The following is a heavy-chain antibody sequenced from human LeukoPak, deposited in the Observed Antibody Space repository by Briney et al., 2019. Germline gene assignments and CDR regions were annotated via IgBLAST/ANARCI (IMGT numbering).Heavy chain of an antibody. CDR3: ARDRATTPYAFDI. V-gene: IGHV3-33*01. CDR1: GFTFSSYG. D-gene: IGHD1-26*01. CDR2: IWYDGSNK. J-gene: IGHJ3*02. Sequence: GGSLRLSCAASGFTFSSYGMHWVRQAPGKGLGWVAVIWYDGSNKYYADSVKGRFTISRDNSKNTLYLQMNSLRAEDTAVYYCARDRATTPYAFDIWGQGTMVTVSS.